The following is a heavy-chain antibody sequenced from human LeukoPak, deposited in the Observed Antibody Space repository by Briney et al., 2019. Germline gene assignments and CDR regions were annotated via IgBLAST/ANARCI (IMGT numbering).Heavy chain of an antibody. CDR2: INHSGST. Sequence: SETLSLTCAVYGGSFSGYYWSWIRQPPGKGLEWIGEINHSGSTNYNPSLKSRVTISVDTSKNQFSLKLSSVTAADTAVYYCARGRIAAAGKRYYYYGMDVWGQGTTATVSS. V-gene: IGHV4-34*01. CDR3: ARGRIAAAGKRYYYYGMDV. CDR1: GGSFSGYY. J-gene: IGHJ6*02. D-gene: IGHD6-13*01.